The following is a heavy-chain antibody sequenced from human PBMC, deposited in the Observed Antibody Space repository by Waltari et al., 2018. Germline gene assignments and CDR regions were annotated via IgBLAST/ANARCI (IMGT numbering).Heavy chain of an antibody. CDR3: ARDQGEAAAGTYYYYGMDV. J-gene: IGHJ6*02. D-gene: IGHD6-13*01. V-gene: IGHV4-59*01. CDR1: GGSISSYY. CDR2: IYYSGST. Sequence: QVQLQESGPGLVKPSETLSLTCTVSGGSISSYYWSWIRQPPGKGLEWIGYIYYSGSTNYNPSLKIRVTIAVDTSKNQFSLKLSSVTAADTAVYYCARDQGEAAAGTYYYYGMDVWGQGTTVTVSS.